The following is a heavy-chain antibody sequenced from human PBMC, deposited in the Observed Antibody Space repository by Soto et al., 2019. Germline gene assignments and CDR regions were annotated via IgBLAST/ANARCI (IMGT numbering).Heavy chain of an antibody. J-gene: IGHJ4*02. D-gene: IGHD3-22*01. Sequence: GASVKVSCKASGFTFTSSAVQWVRQARGQRLEWIGWIVVGSGNTNYAQKFQERVTITRDMSTSTAYMELSSLRSEDTAVYYCAAVYSNYDVRNPPDYWGQGTLVTVSS. CDR1: GFTFTSSA. V-gene: IGHV1-58*01. CDR2: IVVGSGNT. CDR3: AAVYSNYDVRNPPDY.